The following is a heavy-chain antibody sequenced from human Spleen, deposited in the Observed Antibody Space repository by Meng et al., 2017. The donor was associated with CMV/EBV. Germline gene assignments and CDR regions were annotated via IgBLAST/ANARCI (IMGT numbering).Heavy chain of an antibody. J-gene: IGHJ6*02. CDR1: GGSISSYY. CDR2: IYTSGST. CDR3: ARTGNYYVSGNGAVDV. Sequence: GSLRLSCTVSGGSISSYYWSWIRQPAGKGLEWIGRIYTSGSTNYNPSLKSRVTISVDTSKNHFSLKLSSVTAADTALYYCARTGNYYVSGNGAVDVWGQGTTVTVSS. V-gene: IGHV4-4*07. D-gene: IGHD3-10*01.